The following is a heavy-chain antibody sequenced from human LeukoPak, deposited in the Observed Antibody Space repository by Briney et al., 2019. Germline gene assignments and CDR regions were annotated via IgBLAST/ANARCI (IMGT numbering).Heavy chain of an antibody. CDR3: ARESRIAPRPVVDY. CDR1: GGSFSGYY. V-gene: IGHV4-34*01. CDR2: INHSGST. J-gene: IGHJ4*02. Sequence: SETLSLTCAVYGGSFSGYYWSWIRQPPGKGLEWIGEINHSGSTNYNPSLKSRVTISVDTSKNQFSLKLSSVTAADTAVYYCARESRIAPRPVVDYWGQETMVSLSS. D-gene: IGHD6-6*01.